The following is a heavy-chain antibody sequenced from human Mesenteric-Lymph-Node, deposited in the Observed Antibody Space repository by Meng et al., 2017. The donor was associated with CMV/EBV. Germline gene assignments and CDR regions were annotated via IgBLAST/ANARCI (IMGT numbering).Heavy chain of an antibody. V-gene: IGHV3-30*03. CDR1: GFTFSRYA. D-gene: IGHD2/OR15-2a*01. CDR3: GGGGLTYVDYLFSLHEGYFDS. J-gene: IGHJ4*01. Sequence: GESLKISCAASGFTFSRYAMHWVCQAPGKGLEWVPVISYDGSNKYDADSVKGRFTISRDNSKNTLYLQMNRLRTEDTTLYYCGGGGLTYVDYLFSLHEGYFDSWVNGTLVTVSS. CDR2: ISYDGSNK.